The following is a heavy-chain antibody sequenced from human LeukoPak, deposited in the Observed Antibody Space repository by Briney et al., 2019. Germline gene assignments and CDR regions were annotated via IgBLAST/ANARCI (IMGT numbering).Heavy chain of an antibody. V-gene: IGHV3-23*01. J-gene: IGHJ4*02. CDR2: ISSSGDNT. D-gene: IGHD5-12*01. CDR1: GFTFSNYA. Sequence: GGSLILSCAASGFTFSNYAMSWVRQAPGKGLEWVSTISSSGDNTHYADSVKGRFTISRDNSKNTLYLQMNTLRAEDTAIFYCARRGWLINFDYWGQGTLVTVSS. CDR3: ARRGWLINFDY.